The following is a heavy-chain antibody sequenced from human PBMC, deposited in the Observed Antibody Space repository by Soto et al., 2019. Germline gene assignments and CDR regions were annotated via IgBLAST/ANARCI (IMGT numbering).Heavy chain of an antibody. V-gene: IGHV4-34*01. CDR3: ARYSGWYSYNWFDP. CDR2: IDHSGYT. J-gene: IGHJ5*02. Sequence: TVSLTCAVYGGSFSGYYWNWIRQPPGKGLEWIGEIDHSGYTNYNPSLKSRVTISVDTSKNQFSLRLTSVTAADTAMYYCARYSGWYSYNWFDPWGQGTLVTVSS. CDR1: GGSFSGYY. D-gene: IGHD6-19*01.